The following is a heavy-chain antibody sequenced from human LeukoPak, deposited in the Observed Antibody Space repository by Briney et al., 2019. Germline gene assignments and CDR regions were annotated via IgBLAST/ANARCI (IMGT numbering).Heavy chain of an antibody. CDR1: GFTFSSYS. J-gene: IGHJ4*02. CDR2: ISSSSSTI. CDR3: ARGGGYCSGGSCYEFDY. V-gene: IGHV3-48*01. D-gene: IGHD2-15*01. Sequence: PGGSLRLSCAASGFTFSSYSMNWVRQAPGKGLEWVSYISSSSSTIHYADSVKGRFTISRDNAKNSLYLQMNSLRAEDTAVYYCARGGGYCSGGSCYEFDYWGQGTLVTVSS.